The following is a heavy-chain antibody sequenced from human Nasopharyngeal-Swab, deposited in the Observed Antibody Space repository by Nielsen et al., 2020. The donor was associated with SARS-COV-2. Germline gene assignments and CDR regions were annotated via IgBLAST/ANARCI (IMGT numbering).Heavy chain of an antibody. J-gene: IGHJ4*02. V-gene: IGHV4-61*02. CDR2: FYTTGST. CDR3: ARRGLTGRGFDY. D-gene: IGHD3-10*01. Sequence: SETLSLTCTVSGDSTSSGSYYWSWIRQPAGKGLEWIGRFYTTGSTDYNPSLKSRVTISVDTSKNQFSLKLTSVTAADTAVYYCARRGLTGRGFDYWGQGTLVTVSS. CDR1: GDSTSSGSYY.